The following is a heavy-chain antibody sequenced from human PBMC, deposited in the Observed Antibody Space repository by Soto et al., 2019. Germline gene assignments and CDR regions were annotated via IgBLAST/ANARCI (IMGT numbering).Heavy chain of an antibody. CDR3: ARERTFSSGPNWFDP. V-gene: IGHV1-2*02. J-gene: IGHJ5*02. Sequence: QVQLVQSGAEVKKPGASVKVSCKASGYTFTGYYMHWVRQAPGQGLEWMGWINPNSGGTNYAQKFQGRVTMTRDTSISTAYMELSRLRSDDTAVYYCARERTFSSGPNWFDPWGQGTLVTVSS. CDR1: GYTFTGYY. CDR2: INPNSGGT. D-gene: IGHD6-19*01.